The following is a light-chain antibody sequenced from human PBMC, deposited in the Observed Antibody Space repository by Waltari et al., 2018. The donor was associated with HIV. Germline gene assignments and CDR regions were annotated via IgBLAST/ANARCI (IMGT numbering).Light chain of an antibody. CDR2: RNN. CDR3: AAWDDSLSGLV. J-gene: IGLJ3*02. V-gene: IGLV1-47*01. CDR1: SSNIGSNY. Sequence: QSVLTQPPSASGTPGQRVTISCSGSSSNIGSNYVYWYQQLPGTAPKLLIYRNNQRPSGVPDRFSGSNDGTSSSLAISGLRSEDEAEYYCAAWDDSLSGLVFGGGTKLTVL.